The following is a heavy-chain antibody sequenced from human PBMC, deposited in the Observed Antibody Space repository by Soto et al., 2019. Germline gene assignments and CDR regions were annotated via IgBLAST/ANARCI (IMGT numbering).Heavy chain of an antibody. D-gene: IGHD3-22*01. V-gene: IGHV3-11*01. CDR3: ARDRTGGDSSGYSQRGYYYYGMDV. Sequence: PGGSLRLSTAASGLTFSDYYISWIRQAPGKELEWVSYISSSGSTVYYADSVKGRFTISRDNAKNSLYLQMNSLSAEDTAVYYCARDRTGGDSSGYSQRGYYYYGMDVWGQGTTVTVSS. CDR1: GLTFSDYY. J-gene: IGHJ6*02. CDR2: ISSSGSTV.